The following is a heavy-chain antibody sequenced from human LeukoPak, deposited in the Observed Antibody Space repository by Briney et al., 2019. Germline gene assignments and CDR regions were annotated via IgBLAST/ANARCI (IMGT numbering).Heavy chain of an antibody. CDR1: GGSISSNSYY. CDR3: ARRGFRYSYGSRGAPFDY. V-gene: IGHV4-39*07. D-gene: IGHD5-18*01. J-gene: IGHJ4*02. Sequence: SETLSLTCAVSGGSISSNSYYWSWIRQPPGKGLEWIGEINHSGSTNYNPSLKSRVTISVDTSKNQFSLKLSSVTAADTAVYYCARRGFRYSYGSRGAPFDYWGQGTLVTVSS. CDR2: INHSGST.